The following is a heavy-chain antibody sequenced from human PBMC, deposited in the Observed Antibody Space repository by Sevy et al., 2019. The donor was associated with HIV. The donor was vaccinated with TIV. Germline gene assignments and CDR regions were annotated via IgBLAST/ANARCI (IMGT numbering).Heavy chain of an antibody. V-gene: IGHV1-18*01. CDR2: ISAYNGNT. D-gene: IGHD3-3*01. Sequence: ASVKVSCKASGYTFTSYGISWVRQAPGQGLEWMGWISAYNGNTNYAQKLQGRVTMTTDTSTSTAYMELRSLRSDETDGYYCARDWRLYYDFWSGYYTGGTSGDYYYYYMDVWGKGTTVTVSS. J-gene: IGHJ6*03. CDR1: GYTFTSYG. CDR3: ARDWRLYYDFWSGYYTGGTSGDYYYYYMDV.